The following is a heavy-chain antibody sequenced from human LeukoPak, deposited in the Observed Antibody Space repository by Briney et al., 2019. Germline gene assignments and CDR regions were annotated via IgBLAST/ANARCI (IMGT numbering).Heavy chain of an antibody. J-gene: IGHJ3*02. CDR2: IGTAGDT. D-gene: IGHD3-9*01. Sequence: GGSLRLSCAASGFTFSSYDMHWVRHATGKGLEWVSAIGTAGDTYYPGSVKGRFTISRENAKNSLYLQMNSLRAGDTAVYYCARDRETYYDILTGYYTLGDAFDIWAKGQWSPSLQ. CDR1: GFTFSSYD. V-gene: IGHV3-13*04. CDR3: ARDRETYYDILTGYYTLGDAFDI.